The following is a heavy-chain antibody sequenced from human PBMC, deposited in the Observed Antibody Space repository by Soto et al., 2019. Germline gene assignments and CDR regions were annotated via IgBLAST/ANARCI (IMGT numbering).Heavy chain of an antibody. CDR3: AKVARVFEDSSGSDAFDI. Sequence: EVQLVESGGGLVQPGRSLRLSCAASGFTFDDYAMHWVRQAPGKGLEWVSGISWNSGSIGYADSVKGRFTISRDNAKNSLYLQMNSLRAEDTALYYCAKVARVFEDSSGSDAFDIWGQGTMVTVSS. CDR2: ISWNSGSI. D-gene: IGHD6-19*01. V-gene: IGHV3-9*01. CDR1: GFTFDDYA. J-gene: IGHJ3*02.